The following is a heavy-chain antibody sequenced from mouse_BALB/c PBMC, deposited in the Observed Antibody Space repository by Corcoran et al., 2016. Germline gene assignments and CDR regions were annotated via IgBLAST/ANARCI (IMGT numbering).Heavy chain of an antibody. Sequence: EVKLLESGGGLVQPGGSLKLSCAASGFDFSRYWMSWVRQAPGKGLEWIGEINPGSSTINYTPSLKDKFIISRDNAKNTLYLQVSKVRSEDTALYYGARNHYYCLFAYWGQGTLVTVSA. J-gene: IGHJ3*01. V-gene: IGHV4-1*02. CDR3: ARNHYYCLFAY. CDR2: INPGSSTI. D-gene: IGHD1-2*01. CDR1: GFDFSRYW.